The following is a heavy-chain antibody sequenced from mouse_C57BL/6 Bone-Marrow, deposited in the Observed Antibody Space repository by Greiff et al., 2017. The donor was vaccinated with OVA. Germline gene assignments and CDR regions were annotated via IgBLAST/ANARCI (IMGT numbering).Heavy chain of an antibody. D-gene: IGHD2-4*01. J-gene: IGHJ2*01. Sequence: QVQLQQPGAELVKPGASVKMSCKASGYTFTSYWITWVKQRPGQGLEWIGDIYPGSGSTNYNEKFKSKATLTVDTSSSTAYMQLSSLTSEDSAADYCALITEIVRHYFDYWGQGTTLTVSS. CDR1: GYTFTSYW. CDR3: ALITEIVRHYFDY. CDR2: IYPGSGST. V-gene: IGHV1-55*01.